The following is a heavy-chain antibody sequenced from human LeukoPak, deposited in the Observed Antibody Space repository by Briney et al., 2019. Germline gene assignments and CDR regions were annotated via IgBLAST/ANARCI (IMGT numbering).Heavy chain of an antibody. J-gene: IGHJ5*02. CDR2: IYHSGST. D-gene: IGHD2-2*01. Sequence: SETLSLTCAVSGGSISSGGYSWSWIRQPPGKGLEWIGYIYHSGSTYYNPSLKSRVTISVDRSKNQFSLKLSSVTAADTAVYCCAREGERYCSSTSCYEGWFDPWGQGTLVTVSS. V-gene: IGHV4-30-2*01. CDR3: AREGERYCSSTSCYEGWFDP. CDR1: GGSISSGGYS.